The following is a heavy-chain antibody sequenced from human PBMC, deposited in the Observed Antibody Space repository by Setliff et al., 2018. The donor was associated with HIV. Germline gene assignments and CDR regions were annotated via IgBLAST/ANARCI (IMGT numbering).Heavy chain of an antibody. V-gene: IGHV1-69*10. D-gene: IGHD4-17*01. CDR1: GYTFTSYD. CDR2: IIPILGIA. CDR3: ARDYGGKGY. Sequence: ASVKVSCKASGYTFTSYDINWVRQAPGQGLEWMGGIIPILGIANYAQKFQCRVTITEDESTSTAYMELSSLRSEDTAVYYCARDYGGKGYWGQGTLVTVSS. J-gene: IGHJ4*02.